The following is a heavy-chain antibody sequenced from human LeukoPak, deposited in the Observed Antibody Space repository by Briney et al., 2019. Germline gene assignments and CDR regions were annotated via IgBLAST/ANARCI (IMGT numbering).Heavy chain of an antibody. V-gene: IGHV1-18*01. CDR1: GYTLTELS. Sequence: GASVKVSCKVSGYTLTELSMHWVRQAPGQGLEWMGWISAYNGNTNYAQKLQGRVTMTTDTSTSTAYMELRSLRSDDTAVYYCARTGQTGSTLLAWFDPWGQGTLVTVSS. CDR2: ISAYNGNT. J-gene: IGHJ5*02. CDR3: ARTGQTGSTLLAWFDP. D-gene: IGHD1-1*01.